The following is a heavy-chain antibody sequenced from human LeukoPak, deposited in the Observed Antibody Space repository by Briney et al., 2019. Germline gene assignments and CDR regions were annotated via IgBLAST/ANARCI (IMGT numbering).Heavy chain of an antibody. J-gene: IGHJ5*02. D-gene: IGHD1-26*01. CDR3: ASPHGGSGSPNWFDP. CDR1: GFTFTNYA. Sequence: GGSLRLSCAASGFTFTNYAMSWVRQAPGKGLEWVANIKQDGSEKYYVDSVKGRFTISRDNAKNSLYLQMNSLRAEDTAVYYCASPHGGSGSPNWFDPWGQGTLVTVSS. V-gene: IGHV3-7*01. CDR2: IKQDGSEK.